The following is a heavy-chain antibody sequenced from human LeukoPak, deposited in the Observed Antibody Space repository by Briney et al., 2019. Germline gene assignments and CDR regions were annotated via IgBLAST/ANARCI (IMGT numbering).Heavy chain of an antibody. CDR2: IYYSGST. J-gene: IGHJ6*02. CDR3: ARVIVVVPIGVYHYYAMDV. D-gene: IGHD2-2*01. CDR1: GDSISTGGYY. Sequence: PSETLSLTCTVSGDSISTGGYYWACIRQHRERGLEWIGYIYYSGSTHYNPSLQSRVTISVDTSKNQFSLNLNSVTAADTAVYYCARVIVVVPIGVYHYYAMDVWGQGTTVTVSS. V-gene: IGHV4-31*03.